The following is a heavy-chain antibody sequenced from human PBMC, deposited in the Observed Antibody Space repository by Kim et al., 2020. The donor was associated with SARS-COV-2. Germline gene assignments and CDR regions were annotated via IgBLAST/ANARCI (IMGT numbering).Heavy chain of an antibody. CDR1: GYTFTSYG. CDR2: ISAYNGNT. J-gene: IGHJ5*02. V-gene: IGHV1-18*01. D-gene: IGHD3-10*01. Sequence: ASVKVSCKASGYTFTSYGISWVRQAPGQGLEWMGWISAYNGNTNYAQKPQGRVTMTTDTSTSTAYMELRSLRSDDTAVYYCARVGGILWFRELSGWFDPWGQGTLVTVSS. CDR3: ARVGGILWFRELSGWFDP.